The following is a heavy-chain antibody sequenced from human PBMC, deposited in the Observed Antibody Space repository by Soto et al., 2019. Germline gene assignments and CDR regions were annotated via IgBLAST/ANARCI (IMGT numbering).Heavy chain of an antibody. D-gene: IGHD6-19*01. CDR3: ARGTAELSSGRYASIDS. J-gene: IGHJ4*02. CDR1: GGTFGGYY. CDR2: INHSGGT. V-gene: IGHV4-34*01. Sequence: SETLSLTCAVYGGTFGGYYWTWIRQPPGKGLEWIGEINHSGGTNYYPSLKSRVTLSVDTSRNQFSLKLTSVTAADTAVYYCARGTAELSSGRYASIDSWGLGTLVTVSS.